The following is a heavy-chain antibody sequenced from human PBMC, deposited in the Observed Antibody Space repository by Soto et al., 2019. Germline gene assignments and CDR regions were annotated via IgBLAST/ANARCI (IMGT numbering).Heavy chain of an antibody. D-gene: IGHD2-8*01. V-gene: IGHV1-69*06. CDR1: GGTFSSSA. CDR2: IIPIFGTA. J-gene: IGHJ4*02. Sequence: SVKVSCKASGGTFSSSAISWVRQAPGQGLEWMGGIIPIFGTANYAQKFQGRVTITADKSTGPAYMELRSLRSEDTAVYYWARDLVWGTNGVCSSFDYWGQGTLVTVSS. CDR3: ARDLVWGTNGVCSSFDY.